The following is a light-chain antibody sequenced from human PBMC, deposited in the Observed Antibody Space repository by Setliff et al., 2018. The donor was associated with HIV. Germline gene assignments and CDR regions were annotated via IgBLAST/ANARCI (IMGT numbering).Light chain of an antibody. CDR3: SSYTSSSTLL. CDR2: DVS. V-gene: IGLV2-14*03. J-gene: IGLJ1*01. CDR1: SSDVGGYNY. Sequence: QSALTQPASVSGSPGQSITISCTGTSSDVGGYNYVSWYQQHPGKAPKVMIYDVSNRPSGVSNRLSGSKSGNTASLTISGLQAEDEADYYCSSYTSSSTLLFGTGTKVTVL.